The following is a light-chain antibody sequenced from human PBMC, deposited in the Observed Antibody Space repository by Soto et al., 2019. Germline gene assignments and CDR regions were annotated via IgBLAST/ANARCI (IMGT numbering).Light chain of an antibody. V-gene: IGKV1-39*01. CDR2: AAS. CDR3: HQSYSTLCT. J-gene: IGKJ1*01. CDR1: QSISSY. Sequence: DIQMTQSPASLSASVGDRVTITCRASQSISSYLNWYQQKPGKAPKLLIYAASSLQSGVPSRFSGSGSGTDFTLTISSLQPEDFATHYCHQSYSTLCTFGQGTKVEIK.